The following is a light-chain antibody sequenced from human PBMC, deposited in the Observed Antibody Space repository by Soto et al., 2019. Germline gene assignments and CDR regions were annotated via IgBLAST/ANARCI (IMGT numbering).Light chain of an antibody. CDR1: QSVSSS. V-gene: IGKV3-15*01. Sequence: EVVMTQSPATLSVSPGERATLSCRASQSVSSSLAWYQQKPGQAPRLLISGASTRATGIAARFSDSGSGREFTLTISSLQSEDSALYYCQQYSNWPTFGQGTRLEIK. CDR3: QQYSNWPT. CDR2: GAS. J-gene: IGKJ5*01.